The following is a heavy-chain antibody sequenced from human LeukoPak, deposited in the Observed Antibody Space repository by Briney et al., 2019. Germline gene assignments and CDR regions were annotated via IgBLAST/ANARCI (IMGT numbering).Heavy chain of an antibody. J-gene: IGHJ6*02. CDR2: IYYSGST. V-gene: IGHV4-59*01. CDR3: ARRGQWLVSPYYYYALDV. Sequence: SETLSLTCTVSGGSIGSNYWTWVRQAPGKRLEWIGHIYYSGSTKYNPFLMRRVTMSVDMSKKQFSLKLRSVTASDTAVYFCARRGQWLVSPYYYYALDVWGQGTTVTVSS. D-gene: IGHD6-19*01. CDR1: GGSIGSNY.